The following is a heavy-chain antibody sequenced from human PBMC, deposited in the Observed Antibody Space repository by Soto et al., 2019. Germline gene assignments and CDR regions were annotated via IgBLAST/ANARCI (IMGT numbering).Heavy chain of an antibody. CDR1: GFTFSSYA. CDR2: ISGSGGST. V-gene: IGHV3-23*01. CDR3: ANLNYDSGFHYYGMDV. J-gene: IGHJ6*02. Sequence: XGSLRLYCAASGFTFSSYAMSWVRQAPGKGLEWVSAISGSGGSTYYADSVKGRFTISRDNSKNTLYLQMNSLRAEDTAVYYCANLNYDSGFHYYGMDVWGQRTTVTVSS. D-gene: IGHD4-17*01.